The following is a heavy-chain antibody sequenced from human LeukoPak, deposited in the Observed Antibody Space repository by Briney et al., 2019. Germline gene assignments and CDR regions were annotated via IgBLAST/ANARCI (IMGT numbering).Heavy chain of an antibody. V-gene: IGHV4-61*05. J-gene: IGHJ4*02. CDR2: IYYSGST. Sequence: KTSETLSLTCTVSGGSISSSSYYWGWIRQPPGKGLEWIGYIYYSGSTNYNPSLKSRVTISVDTSRNQFSLKLSSVTAADTAVYYCARGPPPDFDCWGQGTLVTVSS. CDR3: ARGPPPDFDC. CDR1: GGSISSSSYY.